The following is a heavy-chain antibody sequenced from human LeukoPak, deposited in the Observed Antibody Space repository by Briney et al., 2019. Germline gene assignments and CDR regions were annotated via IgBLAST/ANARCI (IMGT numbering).Heavy chain of an antibody. CDR2: VYYSGST. V-gene: IGHV4-39*01. J-gene: IGHJ4*02. CDR3: VSHPEYCRGGSCYSVSGY. D-gene: IGHD2-15*01. CDR1: GGSVSTGTYY. Sequence: PSETLSLTCTVSGGSVSTGTYYWLWIRQPPGKGLEWIGTVYYSGSTYYNASLKSRITMSVDTTKNQFSLMMRSVTAADTAVYYCVSHPEYCRGGSCYSVSGYWGQGTLVTVSS.